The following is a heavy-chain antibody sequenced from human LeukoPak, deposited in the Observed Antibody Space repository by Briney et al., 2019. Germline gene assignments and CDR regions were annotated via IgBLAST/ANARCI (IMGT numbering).Heavy chain of an antibody. V-gene: IGHV3-15*01. Sequence: XRQAPGKGLEWVGRIKSKTDGGTTDYSAPVKGRFTISRDDSKNTLYLQMNSLKTEDTAVYYCTTGPFDYYGSASYLANGMDVWGQGTTXTXXS. D-gene: IGHD3-10*01. CDR2: IKSKTDGGTT. CDR3: TTGPFDYYGSASYLANGMDV. J-gene: IGHJ6*02.